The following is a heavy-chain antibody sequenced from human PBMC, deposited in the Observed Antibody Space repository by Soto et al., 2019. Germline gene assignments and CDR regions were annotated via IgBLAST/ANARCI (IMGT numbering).Heavy chain of an antibody. V-gene: IGHV4-30-4*01. CDR2: ISYSGST. CDR1: GGSISSGDYY. CDR3: ASRHSSPYFDY. D-gene: IGHD6-13*01. Sequence: QVQLQESGPGLVKPSQTLSLTCTVSGGSISSGDYYLIWIRQPPGKGLEWIGSISYSGSTYYNPSRKRRVTISVDTSKNQFSLQLNSVPAADTAVYYCASRHSSPYFDYWGQGTLVNVAS. J-gene: IGHJ4*02.